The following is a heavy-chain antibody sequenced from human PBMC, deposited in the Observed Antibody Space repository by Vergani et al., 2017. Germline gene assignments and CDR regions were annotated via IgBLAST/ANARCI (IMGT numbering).Heavy chain of an antibody. V-gene: IGHV5-51*01. Sequence: EVQLVQSGAEVKKPGESLKISCKGSGYSFNSYWIVWVRQMPGKGLEWMGIIYPGDSDTTYSPSFQGQVTISADKSISTAYLQWSSLEASDTAMYYCARQYCSSTSCERAFDIWGQGTMVTVSS. CDR3: ARQYCSSTSCERAFDI. J-gene: IGHJ3*02. D-gene: IGHD2-2*01. CDR2: IYPGDSDT. CDR1: GYSFNSYW.